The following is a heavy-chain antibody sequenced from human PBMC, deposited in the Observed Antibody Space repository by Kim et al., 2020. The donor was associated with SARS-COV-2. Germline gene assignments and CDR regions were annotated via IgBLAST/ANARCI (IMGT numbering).Heavy chain of an antibody. CDR1: GFAFGGYA. V-gene: IGHV3-23*01. J-gene: IGHJ4*02. CDR3: AKGSSGGRPSYFDY. Sequence: GGSLRLSCGGSGFAFGGYAMSWVRQAPEKGLEWISAITDDGYDTYYADSVKGRFTISRDKSKNTLYLQLNSLRAEDTAVYHCAKGSSGGRPSYFDYWGQG. D-gene: IGHD2-15*01. CDR2: ITDDGYDT.